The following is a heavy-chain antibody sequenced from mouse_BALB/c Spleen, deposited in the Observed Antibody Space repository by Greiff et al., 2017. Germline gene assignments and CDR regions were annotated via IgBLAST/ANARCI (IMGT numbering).Heavy chain of an antibody. D-gene: IGHD4-1*01. J-gene: IGHJ4*01. CDR2: IDPENGNT. V-gene: IGHV14-1*02. CDR3: ALTGSGYAMDY. CDR1: GFNIKDYY. Sequence: EVQRVESGAELVRPGALVKLSCKASGFNIKDYYMHWVKQRPEQGLEWIGWIDPENGNTIYDPKFQGKASITADTSSNTAYLQLSSLTSEDTAVYYCALTGSGYAMDYWGQGTSVTVSS.